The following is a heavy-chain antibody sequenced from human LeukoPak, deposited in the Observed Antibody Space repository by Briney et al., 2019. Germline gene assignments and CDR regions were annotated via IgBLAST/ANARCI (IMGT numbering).Heavy chain of an antibody. CDR1: GYMFTGYY. V-gene: IGHV1-8*02. CDR2: MNPNSGNT. J-gene: IGHJ4*02. Sequence: ASVKVSCKASGYMFTGYYIHWVRQAPGQGLEWMGWMNPNSGNTGYAQKFQGRVTMTRNTSINTAYMELSSLRFEDTAVYYCARALGGGLHPDDYWGQGTLVTVSS. D-gene: IGHD3-16*01. CDR3: ARALGGGLHPDDY.